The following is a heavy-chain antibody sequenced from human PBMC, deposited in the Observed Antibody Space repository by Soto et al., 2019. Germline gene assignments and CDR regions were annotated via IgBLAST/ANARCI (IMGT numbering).Heavy chain of an antibody. CDR3: AKDLRSGSGSAEFDY. Sequence: GGSLRLSCAASGFTFSSYAMSWVRQAPGKGLEWVSAISGSGGSTYYADSVKGRFTISRDNSKNTLYLQMNSLRAEDTAVYYCAKDLRSGSGSAEFDYWGQGTLVTVSA. CDR1: GFTFSSYA. V-gene: IGHV3-23*01. J-gene: IGHJ4*02. D-gene: IGHD6-19*01. CDR2: ISGSGGST.